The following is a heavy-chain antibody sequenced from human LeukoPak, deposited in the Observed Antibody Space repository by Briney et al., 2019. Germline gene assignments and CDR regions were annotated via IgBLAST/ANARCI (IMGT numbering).Heavy chain of an antibody. CDR3: AKGGFMCSSNCSLDF. Sequence: GGTLRLSCAASGFTFSSYCMHWVRQAPGKGLEGVAVIPYDGSNKYYPDSVRGGFTIYRHNPKNRLYRQMNSLTEEDAAVYCCAKGGFMCSSNCSLDFWGQGTLVTVSS. V-gene: IGHV3-30*18. J-gene: IGHJ4*02. CDR1: GFTFSSYC. D-gene: IGHD6-13*01. CDR2: IPYDGSNK.